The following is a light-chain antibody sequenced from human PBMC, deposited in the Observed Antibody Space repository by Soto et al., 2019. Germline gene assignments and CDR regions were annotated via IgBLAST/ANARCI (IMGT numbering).Light chain of an antibody. V-gene: IGKV1-5*03. CDR1: QSISSW. Sequence: DIQMTQSPSTLSASVGDRVTITCRASQSISSWLAWYQQKPGKPPNLLIYKASSLESGVPSRFSGSGSGTEFTLTISSLQPDDFATYYCQQYNSFSPTFGQGTTVEIK. CDR3: QQYNSFSPT. CDR2: KAS. J-gene: IGKJ1*01.